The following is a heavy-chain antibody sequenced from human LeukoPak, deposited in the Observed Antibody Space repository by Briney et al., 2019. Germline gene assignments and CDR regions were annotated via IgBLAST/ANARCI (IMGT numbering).Heavy chain of an antibody. CDR2: IWYDGSNK. J-gene: IGHJ4*02. D-gene: IGHD1-26*01. Sequence: GRSLRLSCAASGFTFSSHGMHWVRQAPGKGLEWVADIWYDGSNKNYADSVKGRFTISRDNSKNTVYLQMNSLRAEDTAVYYCARDLDVGASTGTFDYWGQGTRVTVSS. CDR1: GFTFSSHG. V-gene: IGHV3-33*01. CDR3: ARDLDVGASTGTFDY.